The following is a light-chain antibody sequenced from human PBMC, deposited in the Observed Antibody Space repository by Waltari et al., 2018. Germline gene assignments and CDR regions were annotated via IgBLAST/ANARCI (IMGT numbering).Light chain of an antibody. CDR2: WAS. CDR3: QQYYSTPPYT. Sequence: DIVMTQSPDSLAVSLGERDDINCHSSKSVLYSSNNTNYLAWHQQKPGQPPKLLIYWASTRESGVTDRFSGSGSGTDFTLTISSLQAEDVAVYYCQQYYSTPPYTFGQGTKLEIK. V-gene: IGKV4-1*01. CDR1: KSVLYSSNNTNY. J-gene: IGKJ2*01.